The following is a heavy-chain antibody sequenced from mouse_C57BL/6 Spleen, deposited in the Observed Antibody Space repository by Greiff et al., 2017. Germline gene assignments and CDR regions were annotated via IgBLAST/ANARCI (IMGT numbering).Heavy chain of an antibody. J-gene: IGHJ3*01. Sequence: QVQLQQPGAELVKPGASVKMSCKASGYTFTSYWITWVKQRPGQGLEWIGDIYPGSGSTNYNEKFKSKATLTVDTSSSTAYMQLSSLTSEDSAVYYCGRGYYSNSGVFAYWGQGTLVTVSA. CDR1: GYTFTSYW. D-gene: IGHD2-5*01. CDR2: IYPGSGST. V-gene: IGHV1-55*01. CDR3: GRGYYSNSGVFAY.